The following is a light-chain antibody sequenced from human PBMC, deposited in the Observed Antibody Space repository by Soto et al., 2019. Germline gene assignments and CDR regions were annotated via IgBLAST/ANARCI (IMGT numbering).Light chain of an antibody. CDR2: GAS. J-gene: IGKJ4*01. V-gene: IGKV3-15*01. CDR1: QSVSSN. Sequence: IAIRHCPATPSVPPGERATPSRRPSQSVSSNLAWYQQKPGQAPRLLIYGASTRATGTPARFSGSGSGTEFTLTITSLQSEDFGVYYCQQYDYWLSLTFGGGTKVEI. CDR3: QQYDYWLSLT.